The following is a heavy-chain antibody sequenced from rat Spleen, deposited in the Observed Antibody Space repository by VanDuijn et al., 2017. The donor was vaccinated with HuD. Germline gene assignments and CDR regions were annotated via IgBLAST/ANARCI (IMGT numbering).Heavy chain of an antibody. CDR2: ISTSGGST. V-gene: IGHV5-27*01. Sequence: EVQLVESGGGLVQPGRSLKLSCAASGFTFSDYYMAWVRRDPTKGLEWVASISTSGGSTYYRDSVKGRFTVSRDNAKSTLYLQMDSLRSEDTATYYCTRENWVFDYWGQGVMVTVSS. CDR1: GFTFSDYY. D-gene: IGHD5-1*01. CDR3: TRENWVFDY. J-gene: IGHJ2*01.